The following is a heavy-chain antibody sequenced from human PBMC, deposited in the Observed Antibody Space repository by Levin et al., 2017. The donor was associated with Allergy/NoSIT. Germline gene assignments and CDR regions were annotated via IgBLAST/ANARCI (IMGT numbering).Heavy chain of an antibody. CDR3: ARHQFYDFWSGYPLALVEY. V-gene: IGHV4-59*08. Sequence: SETLSLTCTVSGGSISSYYWSWIRQFSGKGLEWIGYIYYSGSTHYSPSLKSRVTISVDMSKNQFSLKLISVTAADTAVYYCARHQFYDFWSGYPLALVEYWGQGNPVTVSS. CDR1: GGSISSYY. J-gene: IGHJ4*02. D-gene: IGHD3-3*01. CDR2: IYYSGST.